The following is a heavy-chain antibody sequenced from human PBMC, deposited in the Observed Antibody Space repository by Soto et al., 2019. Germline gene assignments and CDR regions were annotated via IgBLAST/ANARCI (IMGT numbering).Heavy chain of an antibody. CDR1: GFTFSDYY. D-gene: IGHD4-17*01. J-gene: IGHJ3*02. CDR2: ISSSSSYT. CDR3: ASVRADAFDI. Sequence: QVQLVESGGGLVKPGGSLRLSCAASGFTFSDYYMSWIRQAPGKGLEWVSYISSSSSYTNYADSVKGRFTIPRDNAKNSLYLQMNSLRAEDTAVYYCASVRADAFDIWAQGTMVTVSS. V-gene: IGHV3-11*05.